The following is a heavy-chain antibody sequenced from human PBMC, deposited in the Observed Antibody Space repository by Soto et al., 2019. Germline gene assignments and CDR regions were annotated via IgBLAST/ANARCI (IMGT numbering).Heavy chain of an antibody. V-gene: IGHV1-2*02. J-gene: IGHJ4*02. D-gene: IGHD5-18*01. CDR3: ARGRVVDDTAMVIVDY. CDR2: INPNSGGT. Sequence: QVQLVQSGAEVKKPGASVKVSCKASGYTFTGYYMHWVRQAPGQGLEWMGWINPNSGGTNYAQKFQGRVTMTRDTSISTAYMELSRLRSDDTSVYYCARGRVVDDTAMVIVDYWGQGTLVTGSS. CDR1: GYTFTGYY.